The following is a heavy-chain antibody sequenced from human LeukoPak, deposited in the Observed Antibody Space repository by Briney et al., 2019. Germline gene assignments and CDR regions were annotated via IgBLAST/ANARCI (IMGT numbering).Heavy chain of an antibody. CDR2: IVHSGNT. D-gene: IGHD1-1*01. J-gene: IGHJ3*02. CDR1: GGSFSGYY. Sequence: PSETLSLTCAVYGGSFSGYYWSWIRQPPGKGLEWIGEIVHSGNTKYNPSLKSRVTISVDTSKNQFSLNLTSVTAADTAVYYCARFGSSTWYKGAFDIWGQGTMVTVAS. V-gene: IGHV4-34*12. CDR3: ARFGSSTWYKGAFDI.